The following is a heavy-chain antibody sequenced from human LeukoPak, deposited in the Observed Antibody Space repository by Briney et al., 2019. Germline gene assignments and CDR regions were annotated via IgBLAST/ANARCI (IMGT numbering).Heavy chain of an antibody. CDR2: IHQDAGEK. V-gene: IGHV3-7*05. CDR3: ASSKDHYCRY. J-gene: IGHJ4*02. Sequence: VGSLRLSCAASGFTFSDSWMIWLRQTAGKGLQWVASIHQDAGEKQYLDSVRGRFTISRDNAKSSLYLQMNSLTVDDTGIYYCASSKDHYCRYWGQGTLVTVSS. CDR1: GFTFSDSW.